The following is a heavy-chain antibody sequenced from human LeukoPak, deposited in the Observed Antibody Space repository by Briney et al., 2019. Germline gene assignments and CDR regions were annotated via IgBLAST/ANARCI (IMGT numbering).Heavy chain of an antibody. CDR3: ARDGGYSSGWSAIDAFDI. CDR1: GFTFSSYE. CDR2: ISSSGSTI. J-gene: IGHJ3*02. Sequence: GGSLRLSCGASGFTFSSYEMNWVRQAPGKGLEWVSYISSSGSTIYYADSVKGRFTISRDNAKNSLYLQMNSLRAEDTAVYYCARDGGYSSGWSAIDAFDIWGQGTMVTVSS. D-gene: IGHD6-19*01. V-gene: IGHV3-48*03.